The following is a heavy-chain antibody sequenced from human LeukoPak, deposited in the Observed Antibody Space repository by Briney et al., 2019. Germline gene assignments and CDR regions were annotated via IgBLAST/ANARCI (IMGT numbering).Heavy chain of an antibody. Sequence: ASVKVSCKASGYTFTGYYMHWVRQAPGQGLEWMGWIDPDSGGTNFAQMFQGRVTMTRDTSISTAYMELSRLRSDDTSVYYCARCRFLEGYYYYMDVWGKGTTVTVSS. D-gene: IGHD3-3*01. CDR2: IDPDSGGT. V-gene: IGHV1-2*02. CDR1: GYTFTGYY. J-gene: IGHJ6*03. CDR3: ARCRFLEGYYYYMDV.